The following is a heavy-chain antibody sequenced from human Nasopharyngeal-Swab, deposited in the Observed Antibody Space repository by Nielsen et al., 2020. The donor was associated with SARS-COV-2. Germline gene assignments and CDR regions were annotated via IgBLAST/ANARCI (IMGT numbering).Heavy chain of an antibody. CDR3: ARATIFGVVIIGPTTGMAA. CDR1: GYTFTSYA. Sequence: ASVKVSCKASGYTFTSYAMHWVRQAPGQRLEWMGWINAGNGNTKYSQKFQGRVTITRDTSASTAYMELSSLRSEDTAVYYCARATIFGVVIIGPTTGMAAWGKGTTVTVS. V-gene: IGHV1-3*01. D-gene: IGHD3-3*01. CDR2: INAGNGNT. J-gene: IGHJ6*03.